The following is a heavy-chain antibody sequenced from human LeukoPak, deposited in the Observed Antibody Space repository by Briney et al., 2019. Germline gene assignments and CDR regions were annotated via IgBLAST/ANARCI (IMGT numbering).Heavy chain of an antibody. CDR2: IYHSGST. CDR3: ARGYSSSWYSDY. D-gene: IGHD6-13*01. J-gene: IGHJ4*02. V-gene: IGHV4-30-2*01. CDR1: GGSISSGGYS. Sequence: SETLSLTCAVSGGSISSGGYSWSWIRRPPGKGLEWIGYIYHSGSTYYNPSLKSRVTISVDRSKNQFSLKLSSVTAADTAVYYCARGYSSSWYSDYWGQGTLVTVSS.